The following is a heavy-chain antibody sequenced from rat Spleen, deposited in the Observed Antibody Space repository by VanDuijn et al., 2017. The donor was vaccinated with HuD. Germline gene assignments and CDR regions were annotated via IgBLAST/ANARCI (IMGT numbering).Heavy chain of an antibody. D-gene: IGHD1-2*01. Sequence: EVQLVESGGGLVQPGRSLKLSCVASGFTFNNNWMTWIRQAPGKGLDWVASISNSGCSTYYPDSVKGRFTISRDNAKSTLYLQMNILRSEDTATYYFTRGTTIAAISTCDYWGQGVMVTVSS. CDR3: TRGTTIAAISTCDY. J-gene: IGHJ2*01. CDR1: GFTFNNNW. V-gene: IGHV5-31*01. CDR2: ISNSGCST.